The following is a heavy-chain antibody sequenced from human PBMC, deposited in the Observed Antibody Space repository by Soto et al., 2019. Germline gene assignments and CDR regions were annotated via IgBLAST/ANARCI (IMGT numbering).Heavy chain of an antibody. D-gene: IGHD6-13*01. Sequence: GGSLRLSCAASGFTFSDYYMSWIRQAPGKGLEWVSYISSSGSTIYYADSVKGRFTISRDNAKNSLYLQMNSLRAEDTAVYYCARDEPHHPVIAAAGTGFDYWGQGTLVTVSS. V-gene: IGHV3-11*01. CDR3: ARDEPHHPVIAAAGTGFDY. CDR2: ISSSGSTI. J-gene: IGHJ4*02. CDR1: GFTFSDYY.